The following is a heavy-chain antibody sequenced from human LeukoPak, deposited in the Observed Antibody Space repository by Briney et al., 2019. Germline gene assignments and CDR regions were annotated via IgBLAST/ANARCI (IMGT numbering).Heavy chain of an antibody. J-gene: IGHJ4*02. CDR3: ARDRGYYYDSSGYRPHKDYYFDY. Sequence: ASVKVSCKASGYTFTGYYMHWVRQAPGQGLEWMGWINPNSGGTNYAQKSQGRVTMTRDTSISTAYMELSRLRSDDTAVYYCARDRGYYYDSSGYRPHKDYYFDYWGQGTLVTVSS. D-gene: IGHD3-22*01. V-gene: IGHV1-2*02. CDR1: GYTFTGYY. CDR2: INPNSGGT.